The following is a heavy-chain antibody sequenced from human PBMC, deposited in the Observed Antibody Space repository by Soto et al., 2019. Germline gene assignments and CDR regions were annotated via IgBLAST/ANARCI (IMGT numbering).Heavy chain of an antibody. J-gene: IGHJ6*02. V-gene: IGHV4-39*01. CDR3: APLTVSLSGPYGIHV. Sequence: SETLSLTCGVSGYSVSSSDYYWAWIRQPPGNGLEWIGSMFYSGLSYYNPSLKSRVTLSVDTSKNQFSVRLNSVTAADTAVYYCAPLTVSLSGPYGIHVWGQGTTVTVSS. CDR2: MFYSGLS. CDR1: GYSVSSSDYY. D-gene: IGHD2-15*01.